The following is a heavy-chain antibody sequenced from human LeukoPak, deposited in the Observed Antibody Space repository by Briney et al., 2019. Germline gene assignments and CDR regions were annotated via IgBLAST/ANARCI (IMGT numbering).Heavy chain of an antibody. CDR1: GFTFSSYS. CDR2: ISSSSSTI. CDR3: ARGFPRFFDY. Sequence: GGSLRLSCAASGFTFSSYSMNWVRQAPGKGLEWVSYISSSSSTIYYADSVKGRFTISRDNAKNSLYLQMNSLRAEDTAVYYCARGFPRFFDYWGQGTLVTVSS. J-gene: IGHJ4*02. V-gene: IGHV3-48*01. D-gene: IGHD2-21*01.